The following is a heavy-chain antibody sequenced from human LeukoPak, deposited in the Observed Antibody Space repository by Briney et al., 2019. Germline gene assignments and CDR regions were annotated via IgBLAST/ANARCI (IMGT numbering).Heavy chain of an antibody. CDR1: GGSISSGGYS. J-gene: IGHJ6*02. Sequence: SETLSLTCAVSGGSISSGGYSWSWIRQPPGKGLEWIGYIYHSGSTYYSPSLKSRVTISVDRSKNQFSLKLSSVTAADTAVYYCARATTAYYYGMDVWGQGTTVTVSS. D-gene: IGHD4-17*01. V-gene: IGHV4-30-2*01. CDR2: IYHSGST. CDR3: ARATTAYYYGMDV.